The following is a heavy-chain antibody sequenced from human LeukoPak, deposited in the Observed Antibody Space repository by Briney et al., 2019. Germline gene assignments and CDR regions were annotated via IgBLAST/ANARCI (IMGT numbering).Heavy chain of an antibody. Sequence: PGRSLRLSCAASGFTFSSYAMHWVRQAPGKGLEWVAVISYDGSTKYYADSVKGRFTISRDNSKNTLYLQMNSLRAEDTAVYYCARDRWSTSGYYYGMDVWGQGTTVTVSS. CDR1: GFTFSSYA. CDR3: ARDRWSTSGYYYGMDV. CDR2: ISYDGSTK. V-gene: IGHV3-30-3*01. D-gene: IGHD3-10*01. J-gene: IGHJ6*02.